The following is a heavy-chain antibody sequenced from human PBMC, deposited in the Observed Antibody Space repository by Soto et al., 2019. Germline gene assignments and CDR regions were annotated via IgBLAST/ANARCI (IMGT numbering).Heavy chain of an antibody. Sequence: VQLVESGGGVVQPGRSLRLSCAASGFTFSSYGMHWVRQAPGKGLEWVAVISYDGSNKYYADSVKGRFTISRDNSKNTLYLQMNSLRAEDTAVYYCAKDRSSIVAGPIEFDYWGQGTLVTVSS. CDR2: ISYDGSNK. J-gene: IGHJ4*02. D-gene: IGHD6-19*01. V-gene: IGHV3-30*18. CDR1: GFTFSSYG. CDR3: AKDRSSIVAGPIEFDY.